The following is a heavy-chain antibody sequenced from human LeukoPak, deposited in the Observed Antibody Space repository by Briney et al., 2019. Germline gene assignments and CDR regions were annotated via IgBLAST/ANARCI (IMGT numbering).Heavy chain of an antibody. V-gene: IGHV3-21*01. CDR1: GFTFSIYS. CDR2: ISSSGYI. CDR3: ARDSSGWSRDI. J-gene: IGHJ3*02. Sequence: GGSLRFSCAASGFTFSIYSMSWVRQAPGKGLEWVSSISSSGYILYADSVKGRFTISRDNAKNSLYLQMNSLRAEDTAVYYCARDSSGWSRDIWGQGTMVTVSS. D-gene: IGHD6-19*01.